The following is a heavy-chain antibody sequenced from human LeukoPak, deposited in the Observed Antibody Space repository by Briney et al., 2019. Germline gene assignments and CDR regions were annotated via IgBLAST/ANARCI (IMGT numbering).Heavy chain of an antibody. J-gene: IGHJ4*02. V-gene: IGHV4-39*07. D-gene: IGHD6-19*01. CDR3: ARAYSSGWYPDY. Sequence: SETLSLTCAVYGGSFSSYYWGWIRQPPGKGLEWIGSIYYSGSTYYNPSLKSRVTISVDTSKNQFSLKLSSVTAADTAVYYCARAYSSGWYPDYWGQGTLVTVSS. CDR1: GGSFSSYY. CDR2: IYYSGST.